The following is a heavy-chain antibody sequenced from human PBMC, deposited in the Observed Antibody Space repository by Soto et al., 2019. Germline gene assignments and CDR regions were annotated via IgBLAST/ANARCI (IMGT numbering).Heavy chain of an antibody. D-gene: IGHD6-6*01. V-gene: IGHV1-18*01. CDR1: GYIFTTYG. CDR3: ARGRDGDY. J-gene: IGHJ4*02. Sequence: QVHLVQSGAEVKKPGASVKVSCKGSGYIFTTYGITWVRQAPGQGLEWMGWISAHNGNTNYAQKLQGRVTVTRDTSTSAAYMELRNVLSDDTAVYYCARGRDGDYWGQGALVTVSS. CDR2: ISAHNGNT.